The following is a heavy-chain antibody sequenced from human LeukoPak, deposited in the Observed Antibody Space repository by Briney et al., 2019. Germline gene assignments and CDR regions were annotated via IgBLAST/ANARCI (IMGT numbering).Heavy chain of an antibody. Sequence: SQTLSLTCAISGDSVSSNSAAWNWIRQSPSRGLEWLGRTYYRSKWYNDYAVSEKSRITINPDTSKNQFSLQLNSVTPEDTAVYYCARVPHYYGSGSHNWFDPWGQGTLVTVSS. D-gene: IGHD3-10*01. CDR2: TYYRSKWYN. V-gene: IGHV6-1*01. J-gene: IGHJ5*02. CDR1: GDSVSSNSAA. CDR3: ARVPHYYGSGSHNWFDP.